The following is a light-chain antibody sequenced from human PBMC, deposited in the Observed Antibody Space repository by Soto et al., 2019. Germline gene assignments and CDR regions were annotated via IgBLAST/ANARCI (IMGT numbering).Light chain of an antibody. Sequence: QSVLTQPASVSGSPGQSITISCTGTSSDIGAYNSVSWYQQHPGKAPKLMIYEVSNRPSGVSNRFSASKSGNTASPTISGLQAEDEADYYCSSRTTSNPYVFGTGTKLTVL. CDR2: EVS. V-gene: IGLV2-14*01. CDR1: SSDIGAYNS. J-gene: IGLJ1*01. CDR3: SSRTTSNPYV.